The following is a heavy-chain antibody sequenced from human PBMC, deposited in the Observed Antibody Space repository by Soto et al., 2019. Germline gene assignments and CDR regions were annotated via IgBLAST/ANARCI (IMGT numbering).Heavy chain of an antibody. CDR3: ARGYCSGGSCSWYFDL. CDR2: IIPILGIA. CDR1: GGTFSSYT. V-gene: IGHV1-69*02. J-gene: IGHJ2*01. Sequence: QVQLVQSGAEVQKPGSSVKVSCKASGGTFSSYTISWVRQAPGQGLEWMGRIIPILGIANYAQKFQGRVTITADKSTSTAYMELSSLRSEDTAVYYCARGYCSGGSCSWYFDLWGRGTLVTVSS. D-gene: IGHD2-15*01.